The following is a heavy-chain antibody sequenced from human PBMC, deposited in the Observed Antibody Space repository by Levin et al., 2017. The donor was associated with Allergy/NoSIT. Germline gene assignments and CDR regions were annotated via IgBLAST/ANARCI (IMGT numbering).Heavy chain of an antibody. D-gene: IGHD3-3*01. CDR1: GFTFSSYG. V-gene: IGHV3-30*18. Sequence: LSLTCAASGFTFSSYGMHWVRPAPGKGLEWVAVISYDGSNKYYADSVKGRFTISRDNSKNTLYLQMNSLRAEDTAVYYCAKDRGALLSGRLPPITIFGVVTRYDAFDIWGEGTMVTVSS. CDR3: AKDRGALLSGRLPPITIFGVVTRYDAFDI. CDR2: ISYDGSNK. J-gene: IGHJ3*02.